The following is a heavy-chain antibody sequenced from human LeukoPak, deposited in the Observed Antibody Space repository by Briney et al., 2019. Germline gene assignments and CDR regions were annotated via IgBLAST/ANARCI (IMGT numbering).Heavy chain of an antibody. CDR3: ARELGNYWYFGL. CDR1: GFTFNSYW. CDR2: INSDGSST. Sequence: PGGSLRLSCAASGFTFNSYWIHWVRQAPGKGLVWVSRINSDGSSTSYADSVKGRFTISRDNAKNTLYLQMNSLRAEDTAVYYCARELGNYWYFGLWGRGTLVTVSS. J-gene: IGHJ2*01. V-gene: IGHV3-74*01. D-gene: IGHD7-27*01.